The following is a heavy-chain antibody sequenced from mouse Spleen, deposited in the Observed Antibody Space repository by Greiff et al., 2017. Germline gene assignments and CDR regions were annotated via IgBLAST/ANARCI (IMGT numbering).Heavy chain of an antibody. CDR2: IWSGGST. J-gene: IGHJ3*01. CDR1: GFSLTSYG. V-gene: IGHV2-2*01. CDR3: ARFGDYDRFAY. D-gene: IGHD2-4*01. Sequence: QVQLQQSGPGLVQPSQSLSITCTVSGFSLTSYGVHWVRQSPGKGLEWLGVIWSGGSTDYNAAFISRLSISKDNSKSQVFFKMNSLQADDTAIYYCARFGDYDRFAYWGQGTLVTVSA.